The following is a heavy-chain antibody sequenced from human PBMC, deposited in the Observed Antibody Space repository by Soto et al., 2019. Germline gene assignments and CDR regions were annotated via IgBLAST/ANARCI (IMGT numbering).Heavy chain of an antibody. CDR1: GFTFTNYD. V-gene: IGHV3-30*03. J-gene: IGHJ6*02. Sequence: LRLSCAASGFTFTNYDMHWVRQAPGKGLEWMALILHDGSAEYYADSVKGRFTISRDNSKNTLYLQMNSLRAEDTAVYYCARSRDGYSFYFYYGMDGWGQGTTGTVSS. CDR3: ARSRDGYSFYFYYGMDG. D-gene: IGHD4-4*01. CDR2: ILHDGSAE.